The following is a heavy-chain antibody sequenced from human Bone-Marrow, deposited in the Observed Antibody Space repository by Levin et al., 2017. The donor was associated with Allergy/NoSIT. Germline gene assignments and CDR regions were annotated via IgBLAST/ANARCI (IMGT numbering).Heavy chain of an antibody. D-gene: IGHD3-3*01. Sequence: GGSLRLSCVVSGFTVSSSYMSWVRQAPGKGLEWVSIIYYGGTTYYAGSVEGRFTISRDNSNNTLYLHMNSLRAEDTATYYCARVAWNYDLWNGYYYFDNWGQGTLVTVSP. J-gene: IGHJ4*02. CDR3: ARVAWNYDLWNGYYYFDN. CDR2: IYYGGTT. V-gene: IGHV3-53*01. CDR1: GFTVSSSY.